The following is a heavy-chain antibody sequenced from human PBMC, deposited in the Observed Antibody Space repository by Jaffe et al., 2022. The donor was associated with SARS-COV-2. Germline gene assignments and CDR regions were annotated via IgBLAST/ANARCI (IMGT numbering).Heavy chain of an antibody. CDR1: GFTFSSYA. D-gene: IGHD1-26*01. V-gene: IGHV3-30-3*01. CDR2: ISYDGSNK. CDR3: ARSWAEWELVYGMDV. J-gene: IGHJ6*02. Sequence: QVQLVESGGGVVQPGRSLRLSCAASGFTFSSYAMHWVRQAPGKGLEWVAVISYDGSNKYYADSVKGRFTISRDNSKNTLYLQMNSLRAEDTAVYYCARSWAEWELVYGMDVWGQGTTVTVSS.